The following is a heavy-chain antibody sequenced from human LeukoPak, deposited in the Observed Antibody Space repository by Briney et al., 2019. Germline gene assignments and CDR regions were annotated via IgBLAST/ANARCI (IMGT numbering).Heavy chain of an antibody. CDR1: GFTFSSYG. J-gene: IGHJ4*02. V-gene: IGHV3-30*18. D-gene: IGHD1-26*01. Sequence: GGSLRLSCAASGFTFSSYGMHWVRQAPGKGLEWVAVISYDGSNKYYADSVKGRFTISRDNSKNTLYLQMNSLRAEDTAVYYCAKSATRSGSSNFDYWGQGTLVTVSS. CDR2: ISYDGSNK. CDR3: AKSATRSGSSNFDY.